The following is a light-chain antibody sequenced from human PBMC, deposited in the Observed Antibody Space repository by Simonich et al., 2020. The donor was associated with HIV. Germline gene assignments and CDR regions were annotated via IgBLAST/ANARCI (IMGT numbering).Light chain of an antibody. V-gene: IGKV2D-29*02. CDR2: EVS. CDR1: QSLLDSDDGNTY. CDR3: MQSKQLPWT. J-gene: IGKJ1*01. Sequence: DIVMTQTPLFLPVTPGEPASISCRSSQSLLDSDDGNTYLDWYLQKPGQSPQLLMYEVSNRFSGVPDRFSGSGSGTDFTLKNSRVEAEDVGVYYCMQSKQLPWTFGQGTKVEIK.